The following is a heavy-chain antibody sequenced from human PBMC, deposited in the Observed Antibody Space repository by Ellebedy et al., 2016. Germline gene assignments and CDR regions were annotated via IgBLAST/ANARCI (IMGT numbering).Heavy chain of an antibody. CDR2: ISYDGANK. D-gene: IGHD5-12*01. CDR3: AKAPGWLFPPFDN. V-gene: IGHV3-30*18. CDR1: GFVLSSCA. Sequence: GGSLRLXXETSGFVLSSCAIHWVRQAPGKGLEWVAVISYDGANKYYVDSVKGRFIISRDSYKKTVYLEMNSLRSEDTATYYCAKAPGWLFPPFDNWGQGTLVTVSS. J-gene: IGHJ1*01.